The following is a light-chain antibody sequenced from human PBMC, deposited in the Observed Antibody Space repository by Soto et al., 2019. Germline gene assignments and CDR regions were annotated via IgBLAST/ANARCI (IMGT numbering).Light chain of an antibody. CDR2: GAS. Sequence: EIVMTQSPATLSVSPGERDTLSCRASQSVRSDLAWYHQKPGQAPRLLLDGASTRATGIPARGSGSGSWTDCTLTSSRLEPEDFAVYYCQQYGSSPQTFGQGTKVDI. CDR3: QQYGSSPQT. J-gene: IGKJ1*01. V-gene: IGKV3-15*01. CDR1: QSVRSD.